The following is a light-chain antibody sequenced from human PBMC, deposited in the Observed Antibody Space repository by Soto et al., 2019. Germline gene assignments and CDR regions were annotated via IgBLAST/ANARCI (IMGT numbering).Light chain of an antibody. V-gene: IGKV1-5*01. CDR3: QQYSDYSRT. Sequence: DIKMSQSPSTLSASVGDRVTITCRASQSISSWLAWYQQKPGKAPKLLIYDASSLERGVPSRFSGSGSGTEFTLTISSLQPDDFATYYCQQYSDYSRTFGQGT. J-gene: IGKJ1*01. CDR2: DAS. CDR1: QSISSW.